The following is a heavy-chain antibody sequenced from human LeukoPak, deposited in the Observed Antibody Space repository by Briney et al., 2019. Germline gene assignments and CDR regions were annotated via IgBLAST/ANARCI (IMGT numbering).Heavy chain of an antibody. CDR3: ARDQEGFGY. CDR1: GGTFSSYA. Sequence: GASVKVSCKASGGTFSSYAISWVRQAPGQGLEWMGIINPSGGSTSYAQKFQGRVTMTRDTSTSTVYMELSSLRSEDTAVYYCARDQEGFGYWGQGTLVTVSS. V-gene: IGHV1-46*01. J-gene: IGHJ4*02. CDR2: INPSGGST.